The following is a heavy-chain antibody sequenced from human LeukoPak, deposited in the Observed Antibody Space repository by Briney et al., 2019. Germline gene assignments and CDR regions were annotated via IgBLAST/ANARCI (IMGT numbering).Heavy chain of an antibody. J-gene: IGHJ4*02. V-gene: IGHV1-3*01. Sequence: VASVKVSCKASGYTFTSYAMHWVRQAPGQRLEWMGWINAGNGNTKYSQKFQGRVTITRDTSASTAYVELSSLRSEDTAVYSCARGVATNRYYFDYWGQGTLVTVSS. CDR1: GYTFTSYA. CDR2: INAGNGNT. CDR3: ARGVATNRYYFDY. D-gene: IGHD5-12*01.